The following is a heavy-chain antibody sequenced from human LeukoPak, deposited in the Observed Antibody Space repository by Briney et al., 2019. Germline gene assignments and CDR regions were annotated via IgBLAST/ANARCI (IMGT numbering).Heavy chain of an antibody. J-gene: IGHJ4*02. CDR3: ARGLRLGYYDSSGYYKT. CDR2: IYTSGST. D-gene: IGHD3-22*01. V-gene: IGHV4-4*07. Sequence: SETLSLTCTVSGGSISSYHWSWIRQPAGKGLEWIGRIYTSGSTNYNPSLKSRVTISVDTSKNQFSLKLSSVTAADTAVYYCARGLRLGYYDSSGYYKTWGQGTLVTVSS. CDR1: GGSISSYH.